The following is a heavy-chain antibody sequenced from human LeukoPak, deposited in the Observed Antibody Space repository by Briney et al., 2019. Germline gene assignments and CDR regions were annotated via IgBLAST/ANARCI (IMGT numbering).Heavy chain of an antibody. CDR2: IKQDGSEK. V-gene: IGHV3-7*01. CDR3: PGQVGY. CDR1: GFSFNTYW. Sequence: GGSLRLSCAVSGFSFNTYWMTWVRQAPGKGLEWVANIKQDGSEKYYVDSVKGRFTISRDNAKNSLYLQMNYLRAEDTAAYYCPGQVGYWGQGTLVTVSS. J-gene: IGHJ4*02.